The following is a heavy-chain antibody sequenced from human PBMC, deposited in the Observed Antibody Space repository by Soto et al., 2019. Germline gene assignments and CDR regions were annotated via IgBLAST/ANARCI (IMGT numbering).Heavy chain of an antibody. V-gene: IGHV3-23*01. CDR2: LSSGGGTT. CDR1: GFVFNNYA. D-gene: IGHD3-3*01. Sequence: GGSLRLSCAASGFVFNNYAMSWVRQAPGKGLEWVATLSSGGGTTYYTDSVKGRFTISRDNSMNLLYLQMNSLRADDTAVYYCAKDGDWYDFSTGYYSRGNYFDYWGQGTLVTVSS. J-gene: IGHJ4*02. CDR3: AKDGDWYDFSTGYYSRGNYFDY.